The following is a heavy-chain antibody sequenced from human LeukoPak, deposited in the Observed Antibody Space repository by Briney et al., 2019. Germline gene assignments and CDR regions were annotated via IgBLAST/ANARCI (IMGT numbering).Heavy chain of an antibody. CDR2: IVVGSGNT. D-gene: IGHD2-15*01. CDR1: GFTFTSSA. CDR3: AAGAVANWFDP. Sequence: GPSVKVSCKASGFTFTSSAVQWVRQARGQRLEWIGWIVVGSGNTNYAQKFQERVTITRDMSTSTAYMELSSLRSEDTAVYYCAAGAVANWFDPWGQGTLVTVSS. V-gene: IGHV1-58*01. J-gene: IGHJ5*02.